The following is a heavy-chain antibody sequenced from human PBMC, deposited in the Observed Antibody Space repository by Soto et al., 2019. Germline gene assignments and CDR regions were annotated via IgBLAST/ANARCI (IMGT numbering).Heavy chain of an antibody. J-gene: IGHJ6*02. CDR3: ARGSASSGYYYGMDV. V-gene: IGHV4-34*01. Sequence: PSETLSLTCAVYGGSFSTYYWSWLRQPPGKGLEWIGKINHSGSANYIPSLKSRVTISVDTSKNQFSLKLTSVTAADTAVYYCARGSASSGYYYGMDVWGQGTTVTVSS. CDR1: GGSFSTYY. CDR2: INHSGSA.